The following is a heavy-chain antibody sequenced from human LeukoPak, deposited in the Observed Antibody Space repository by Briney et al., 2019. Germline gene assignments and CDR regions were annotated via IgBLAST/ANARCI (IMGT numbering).Heavy chain of an antibody. J-gene: IGHJ3*02. V-gene: IGHV4-4*02. D-gene: IGHD3-22*01. Sequence: PSETLSLTCAVSGGSISSSNWWSWVRQPPGKGLEWIGEIYHSGSTNYNPSLKSRVTISVDTSKNQFSLKLSSVTAADTAVYYCARGHIVVVTRVAFDIWGQGTMVTVSS. CDR2: IYHSGST. CDR1: GGSISSSNW. CDR3: ARGHIVVVTRVAFDI.